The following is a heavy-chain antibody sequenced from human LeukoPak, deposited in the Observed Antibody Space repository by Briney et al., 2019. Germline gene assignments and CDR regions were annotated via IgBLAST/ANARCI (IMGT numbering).Heavy chain of an antibody. CDR1: GLTFSSYA. V-gene: IGHV3-30-3*01. Sequence: GGSLRLSCAASGLTFSSYAMHWVRQAPGKGLEWVAVISYDGSNKYYADSVKGRFTISRDNSKNTLYLQMNSLRAEDTAVYYCARDRYSGSYPSDWGQGTLVTVSS. CDR2: ISYDGSNK. J-gene: IGHJ4*02. D-gene: IGHD1-26*01. CDR3: ARDRYSGSYPSD.